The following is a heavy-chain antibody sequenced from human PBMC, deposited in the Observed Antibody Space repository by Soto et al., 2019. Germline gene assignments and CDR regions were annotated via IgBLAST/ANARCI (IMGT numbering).Heavy chain of an antibody. CDR1: GYTFTSYD. CDR2: MNPNSGNT. D-gene: IGHD2-15*01. V-gene: IGHV1-8*01. CDR3: ASAVVVAANDAFDI. J-gene: IGHJ3*02. Sequence: ASVKVSCKASGYTFTSYDINWVRQATGQGLEWMGWMNPNSGNTGYAQKFQGRVTMTRNTSISTAYMELSSLRSEDTAVYYCASAVVVAANDAFDIWGQGTIDIVSS.